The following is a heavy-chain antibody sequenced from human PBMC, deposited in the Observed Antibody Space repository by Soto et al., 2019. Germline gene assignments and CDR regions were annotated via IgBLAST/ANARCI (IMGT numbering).Heavy chain of an antibody. CDR2: INPNSGGT. CDR3: ARDATAIRLGDLSLFYYYYGMDL. CDR1: GYTFTGYY. Sequence: ASVKVSCKASGYTFTGYYMHWVRQAPGQGLEWMGWINPNSGGTNYAQKFQGGVTMTRDTSISTAYMELSRLRSDDTAVYSCARDATAIRLGDLSLFYYYYGMDLWGQGTRVTVAS. J-gene: IGHJ6*02. V-gene: IGHV1-2*02. D-gene: IGHD3-16*02.